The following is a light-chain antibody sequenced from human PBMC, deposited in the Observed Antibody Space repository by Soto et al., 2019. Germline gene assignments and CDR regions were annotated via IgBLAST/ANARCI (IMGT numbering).Light chain of an antibody. V-gene: IGKV3-15*01. CDR3: QQYNSWPPYT. Sequence: EVVMTQSPATVSVSPGERATLSCRASQSVSSNLAWYQQKPGQAPRLLIYGASTRATGTPARFSGSGSGTEFTLTISSLLSEDFAVYSCQQYNSWPPYTFGQGTKVDLK. J-gene: IGKJ2*01. CDR1: QSVSSN. CDR2: GAS.